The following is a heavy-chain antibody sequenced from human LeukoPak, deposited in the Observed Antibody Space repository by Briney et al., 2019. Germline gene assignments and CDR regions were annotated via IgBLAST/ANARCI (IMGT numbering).Heavy chain of an antibody. Sequence: ASVKVSCKASGYTFTSYAMNWVRQAPGQGLEWMGWINPNSGGTNYAQKFQGRVTMTRDTSISTAYMEVSRLRSDDTAVYYCARDLGEWDLFFDLWGQGTLVTVSS. D-gene: IGHD1-26*01. J-gene: IGHJ4*02. CDR2: INPNSGGT. V-gene: IGHV1-2*02. CDR3: ARDLGEWDLFFDL. CDR1: GYTFTSYA.